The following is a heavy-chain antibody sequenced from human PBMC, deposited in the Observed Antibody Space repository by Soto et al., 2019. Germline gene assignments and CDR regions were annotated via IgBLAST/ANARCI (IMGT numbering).Heavy chain of an antibody. J-gene: IGHJ4*02. CDR1: GGTFSSYA. D-gene: IGHD3-16*01. CDR2: IIPIFGTA. CDR3: AAGDPGGPKMDLEY. Sequence: QVQLVQSGAEVKKPGSSVKVSCKASGGTFSSYAISWVRQAPGQGLEWMGGIIPIFGTANYAQKFQGRVTSRADESRSTAYMEGGSRSWEDRGGDDGAAGDPGGPKMDLEYWGEGTLVAVSS. V-gene: IGHV1-69*01.